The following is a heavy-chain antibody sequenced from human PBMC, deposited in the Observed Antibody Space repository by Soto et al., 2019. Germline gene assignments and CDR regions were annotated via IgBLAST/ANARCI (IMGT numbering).Heavy chain of an antibody. CDR1: RDTLNSNS. J-gene: IGHJ3*02. CDR2: MSLNSGST. V-gene: IGHV1-8*01. Sequence: RDTLNSNSIFWVRQATGDGLEWMGWMSLNSGSTGYEQRCQGSVTMTRNTSISTANMGLSSLRSDDTSVYYRASVCYGAFDIWGHGPLVTVSS. D-gene: IGHD3-16*01. CDR3: ASVCYGAFDI.